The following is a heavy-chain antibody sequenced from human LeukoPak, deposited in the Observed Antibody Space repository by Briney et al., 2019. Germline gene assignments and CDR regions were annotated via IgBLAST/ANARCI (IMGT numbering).Heavy chain of an antibody. J-gene: IGHJ4*02. CDR3: AIPPCGVGATASYGY. V-gene: IGHV4-34*01. Sequence: SETLSLTCAVYGGSFSGYYWSWIRQPPGKGLEWIGEINHSGSTNYNPSLKSRVTISVDTSKNQFSLKLSSVTAADTAVYYCAIPPCGVGATASYGYWGQGTLVTVSS. CDR2: INHSGST. CDR1: GGSFSGYY. D-gene: IGHD1-26*01.